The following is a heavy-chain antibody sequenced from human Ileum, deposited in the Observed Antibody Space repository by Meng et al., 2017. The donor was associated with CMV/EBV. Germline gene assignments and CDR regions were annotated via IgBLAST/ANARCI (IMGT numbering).Heavy chain of an antibody. D-gene: IGHD5-12*01. J-gene: IGHJ5*02. Sequence: QVHLVQSGAEVKKPGASAKVSCKASGYTFTTFGVNWVRQAPGQGLEWMGWITPYNGNTNYAHSLQGRVTMTTDTSTSTAYMELRNLRSDDTAVYYCAREEFSGYVSSWGQGTLVTVSS. CDR2: ITPYNGNT. V-gene: IGHV1-18*01. CDR1: GYTFTTFG. CDR3: AREEFSGYVSS.